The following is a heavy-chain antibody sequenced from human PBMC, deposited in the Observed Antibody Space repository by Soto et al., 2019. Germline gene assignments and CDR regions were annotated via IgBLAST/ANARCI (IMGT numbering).Heavy chain of an antibody. CDR3: ASSLQLGFFDY. J-gene: IGHJ4*02. CDR1: EGTFSSYA. CDR2: IIPIFGTA. Sequence: SVKGSCKASEGTFSSYAISWVRQAPGQGLEWMGGIIPIFGTANYAQKFQGRVTITADESTSTAYMELSSLRSEDTAVYYCASSLQLGFFDYWGQGTLVIVSS. D-gene: IGHD1-1*01. V-gene: IGHV1-69*13.